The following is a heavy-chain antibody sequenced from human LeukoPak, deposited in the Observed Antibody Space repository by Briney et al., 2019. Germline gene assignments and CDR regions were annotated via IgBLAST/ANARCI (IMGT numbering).Heavy chain of an antibody. Sequence: GGSLRLSCAASGFTFSSYAMSWVRQAPGKGLEWDSAISGSGGSTYYADSVKGRFTISRDNSKNTLYLQMNSLRAEDTAVYYCAKSPVLRYFDWLGWFDPWGQGTLVTVSS. V-gene: IGHV3-23*01. CDR2: ISGSGGST. CDR1: GFTFSSYA. CDR3: AKSPVLRYFDWLGWFDP. J-gene: IGHJ5*02. D-gene: IGHD3-9*01.